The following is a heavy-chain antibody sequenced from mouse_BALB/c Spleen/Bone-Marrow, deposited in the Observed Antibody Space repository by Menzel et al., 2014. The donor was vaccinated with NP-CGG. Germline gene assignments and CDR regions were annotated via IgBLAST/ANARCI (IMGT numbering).Heavy chain of an antibody. CDR1: GFDFRRYW. CDR2: INPESSTI. Sequence: EVQRVEFGGGLVQPGGSLKLSCAASGFDFRRYWMSWVRQSPGKGLEWIGEINPESSTIYYTPSLKDKFIISRDNAKNTLYLQMSKVGSEDTALYCCASLGYYGYFIGWGHGTTRTVAS. D-gene: IGHD1-2*01. CDR3: ASLGYYGYFIG. V-gene: IGHV4-1*02. J-gene: IGHJ2*01.